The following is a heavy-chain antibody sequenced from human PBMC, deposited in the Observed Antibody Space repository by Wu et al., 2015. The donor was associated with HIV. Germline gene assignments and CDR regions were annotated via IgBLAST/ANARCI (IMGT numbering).Heavy chain of an antibody. D-gene: IGHD3-10*01. V-gene: IGHV1-2*02. J-gene: IGHJ6*02. Sequence: QVQLVQSGAEVKKPGASVKVSCKASGYTFTGYYMHWVRQAPGQGLEWMGWINPNSGGTNYAQKFQGRVTMTRDTSISTAYMELSRLRSDDTAVYYCARVIITMVRGAAKMDVWGQGTTVTVSS. CDR1: GYTFTGYY. CDR3: ARVIITMVRGAAKMDV. CDR2: INPNSGGT.